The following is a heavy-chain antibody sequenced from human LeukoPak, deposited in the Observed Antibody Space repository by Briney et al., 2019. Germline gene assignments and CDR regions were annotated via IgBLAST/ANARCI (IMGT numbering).Heavy chain of an antibody. CDR1: GGSFSGYY. CDR2: INHSGST. CDR3: ARGEYSSGWYYYYGMDV. V-gene: IGHV4-34*01. J-gene: IGHJ6*02. Sequence: SETLSLTCAVYGGSFSGYYWSWIRQPPGKGLEWIGEINHSGSTNYNPSLKSRVTISVDTSKNQFSLKLSSVTAADTAVYYCARGEYSSGWYYYYGMDVWGQGTTVTVSS. D-gene: IGHD6-19*01.